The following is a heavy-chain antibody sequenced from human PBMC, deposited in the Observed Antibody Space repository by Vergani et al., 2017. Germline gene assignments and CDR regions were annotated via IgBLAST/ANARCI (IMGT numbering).Heavy chain of an antibody. CDR3: ARDLRLLYNRFDP. V-gene: IGHV3-33*01. J-gene: IGHJ5*02. Sequence: QVQLVESGGGVVKPGRSLRLSCAAFGFTSNQYVLHWVRKAPGKGLESVAVTWYYGINKQYADSVKGRFTISRDNSKSTMYLQMISLRDEDTGVYYCARDLRLLYNRFDPWGQGTLVTVSS. CDR1: GFTSNQYV. D-gene: IGHD1-14*01. CDR2: TWYYGINK.